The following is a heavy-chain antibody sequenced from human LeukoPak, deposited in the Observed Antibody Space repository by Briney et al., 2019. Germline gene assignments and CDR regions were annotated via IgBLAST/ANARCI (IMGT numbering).Heavy chain of an antibody. CDR1: GTTFRSYW. V-gene: IGHV3-7*01. Sequence: ASLRPSCAASGTTFRSYWMSWVRPAPGKGLEWVADINQYGSEEYYVDSVKGRFTISRDNAKNSVYLEMNSLRAEDTAVYYCAREDQGFWRDFDLWGQGTLVTVSS. D-gene: IGHD3-3*01. J-gene: IGHJ4*02. CDR3: AREDQGFWRDFDL. CDR2: INQYGSEE.